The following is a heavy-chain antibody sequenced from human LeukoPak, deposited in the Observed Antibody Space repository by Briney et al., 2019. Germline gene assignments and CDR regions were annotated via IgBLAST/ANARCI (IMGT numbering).Heavy chain of an antibody. CDR2: IYYSGSA. J-gene: IGHJ4*02. CDR3: GRAPPPDTLTGYPRYYFYY. V-gene: IGHV4-31*03. CDR1: GGSISSSIYY. D-gene: IGHD3-9*01. Sequence: PSETLSLTCTVSGGSISSSIYYWGWIRQLPGKGLEWIGHIYYSGSAFYNPSLRSRVTLSVDTSKNQFSLTLSSVTAADTAVYYCGRAPPPDTLTGYPRYYFYYWGQGTLATVSS.